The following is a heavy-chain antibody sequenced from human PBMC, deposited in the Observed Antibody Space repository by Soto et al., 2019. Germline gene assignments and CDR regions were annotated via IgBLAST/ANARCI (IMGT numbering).Heavy chain of an antibody. CDR1: GGTFSSYS. Sequence: QVQLVQSGAEVKKPGSSVKVSCKASGGTFSSYSISWVRQAPGQGLEWMGGINPIFETANYAQKFQGRVTITADESSNTDYMELNSLRSADTAVYYCTRGITLIRGVIPPGYYYGMDVWGHGTTVAVSS. V-gene: IGHV1-69*01. D-gene: IGHD3-10*01. J-gene: IGHJ6*02. CDR3: TRGITLIRGVIPPGYYYGMDV. CDR2: INPIFETA.